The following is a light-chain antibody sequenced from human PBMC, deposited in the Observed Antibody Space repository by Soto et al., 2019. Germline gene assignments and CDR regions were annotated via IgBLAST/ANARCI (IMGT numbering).Light chain of an antibody. CDR3: QQRGNSIT. CDR2: DAS. CDR1: QSVSSN. J-gene: IGKJ5*01. V-gene: IGKV3-11*01. Sequence: EIVLTQSPATLSLSPGETATLSCRASQSVSSNLVWYQHRPGQAPRLLMYDASNRATGVPARFSGSGSGKDFTLTISSLEPGDFAVYYCQQRGNSITFGQGTRLETK.